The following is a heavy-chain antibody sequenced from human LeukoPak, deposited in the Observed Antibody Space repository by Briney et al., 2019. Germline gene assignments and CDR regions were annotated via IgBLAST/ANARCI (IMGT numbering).Heavy chain of an antibody. CDR2: IIPIFGTA. CDR1: GGTFISYA. V-gene: IGHV1-69*05. J-gene: IGHJ4*02. D-gene: IGHD6-19*01. Sequence: ASVKVSCKASGGTFISYAISWVRQAPGQGLEWMGGIIPIFGTANYAQKLQGRVTMTTDTSTSTAYMELRSLRSDDTAVYYCARDPSSGRSTNDYWGQGTLVTVSS. CDR3: ARDPSSGRSTNDY.